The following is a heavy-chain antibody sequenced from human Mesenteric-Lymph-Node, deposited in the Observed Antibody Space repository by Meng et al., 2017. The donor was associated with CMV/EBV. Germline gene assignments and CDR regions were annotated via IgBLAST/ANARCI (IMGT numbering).Heavy chain of an antibody. CDR3: ARGGIWGSPDAFDI. J-gene: IGHJ3*02. V-gene: IGHV3-13*01. Sequence: GGSLKISCAASGFTVSSNYMSWVRQAPGKGVEWVSAIGTGDDTYYPGSVKGRFTISREDAKNSLYLQMNSLRAGDTAVYYCARGGIWGSPDAFDIWGQGTMVTVSS. CDR1: GFTVSSNY. D-gene: IGHD2-15*01. CDR2: IGTGDDT.